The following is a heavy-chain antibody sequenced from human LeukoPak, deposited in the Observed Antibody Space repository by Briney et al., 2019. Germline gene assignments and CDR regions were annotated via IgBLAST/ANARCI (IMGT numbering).Heavy chain of an antibody. J-gene: IGHJ6*03. D-gene: IGHD4-11*01. CDR1: GGSISSSSYY. Sequence: PSETLSLTCTVSGGSISSSSYYWGWIRQPPGKGLEWIGEINHSGSTNYNPSLKSRVTISVDTSKNQFSLKLSSVTAADTAVYYCARTNSKKAYYYYYMDVWGKGTTVTVSS. CDR2: INHSGST. CDR3: ARTNSKKAYYYYYMDV. V-gene: IGHV4-39*07.